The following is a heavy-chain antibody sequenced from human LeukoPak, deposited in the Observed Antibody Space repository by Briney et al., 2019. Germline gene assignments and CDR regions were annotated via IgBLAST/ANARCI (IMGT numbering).Heavy chain of an antibody. CDR1: GFTFSSYA. J-gene: IGHJ4*02. CDR2: ISYDGSNK. Sequence: GRSLRLSCAASGFTFSSYAMHWVRRAPGKGLEWVAVISYDGSNKYYADSVKGRFTISRDNSKNTLYLQMNSLKAEDTAVYYCAGGNCSSTSCYNPLDYWGQGTLVTVSS. D-gene: IGHD2-2*01. CDR3: AGGNCSSTSCYNPLDY. V-gene: IGHV3-30-3*01.